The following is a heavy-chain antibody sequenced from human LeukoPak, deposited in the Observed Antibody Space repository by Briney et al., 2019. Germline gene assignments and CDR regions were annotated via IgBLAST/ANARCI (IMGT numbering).Heavy chain of an antibody. CDR1: GFTFSSYA. J-gene: IGHJ4*02. D-gene: IGHD4-23*01. CDR3: ARYNYGGYDY. V-gene: IGHV3-64*01. CDR2: ISSNGGST. Sequence: PGGSLRLSCAASGFTFSSYAMHWVRQAPGKGLEYVSAISSNGGSTYYANSVKGRFTISRDNSKNTLYLQMGSLRAEDMAVYYCARYNYGGYDYWGQGTLVTVSS.